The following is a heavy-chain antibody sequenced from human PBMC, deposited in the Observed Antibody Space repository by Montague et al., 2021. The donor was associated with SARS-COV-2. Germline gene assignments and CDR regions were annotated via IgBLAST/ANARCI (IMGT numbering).Heavy chain of an antibody. Sequence: SETLSLTCAVYGGSFSGYYWNWIRQPPGKGREWIGEINHSGSANYNPSLKRRVTISVDTSKNQFSLKLNSVTAADTAVYYCARLGEGVVPAPILGVGPYYSYFYMDVWGKGATVTVSS. D-gene: IGHD2-2*02. CDR3: ARLGEGVVPAPILGVGPYYSYFYMDV. CDR1: GGSFSGYY. J-gene: IGHJ6*03. V-gene: IGHV4-34*01. CDR2: INHSGSA.